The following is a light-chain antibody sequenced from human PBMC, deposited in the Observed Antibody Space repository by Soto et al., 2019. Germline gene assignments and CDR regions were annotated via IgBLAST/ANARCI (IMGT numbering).Light chain of an antibody. CDR1: QSVSSN. CDR2: VAS. J-gene: IGKJ4*01. CDR3: QQYNNWLLT. Sequence: EIVRTQSQATRSVSPGERATLSCRASQSVSSNLAWYQQKPGQAPRLLIYVASTRATAIPARLSGSGSGTEFTRTISSLESEDFAVYSFQQYNNWLLTFGGRTKVEIK. V-gene: IGKV3-15*01.